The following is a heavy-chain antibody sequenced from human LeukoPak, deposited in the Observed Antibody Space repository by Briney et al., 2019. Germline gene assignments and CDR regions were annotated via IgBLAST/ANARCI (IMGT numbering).Heavy chain of an antibody. Sequence: ASVKVSCKASGYTFTSYGISWVRQAPGQGLEWMGWISAYNGNTNYAQKLQGRVTMTTDTSTSTAYMELRSLRSDDTAVYYCARDSARYTISRYGYWGQGTLVTVSS. CDR3: ARDSARYTISRYGY. CDR1: GYTFTSYG. D-gene: IGHD3-3*01. J-gene: IGHJ4*02. V-gene: IGHV1-18*01. CDR2: ISAYNGNT.